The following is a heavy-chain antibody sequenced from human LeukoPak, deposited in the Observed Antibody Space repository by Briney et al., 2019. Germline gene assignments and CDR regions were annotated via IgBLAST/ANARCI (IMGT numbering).Heavy chain of an antibody. CDR2: INHSGST. D-gene: IGHD3-3*01. V-gene: IGHV4-34*01. J-gene: IGHJ6*02. Sequence: SETLSLTWAVYGGSFSGYYWSWIRQPPGKGLEWIGEINHSGSTNYNPSLKSRVTISVDTSKNQFSLKLSSVTAADTAVYYCARVGYDFWSGYSDGMDVWGQGTTVTVSS. CDR3: ARVGYDFWSGYSDGMDV. CDR1: GGSFSGYY.